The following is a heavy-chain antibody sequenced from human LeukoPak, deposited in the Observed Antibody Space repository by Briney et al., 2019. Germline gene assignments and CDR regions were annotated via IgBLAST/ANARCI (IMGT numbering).Heavy chain of an antibody. V-gene: IGHV1-8*01. CDR1: GYTFTSYD. CDR2: MNPNSGNT. J-gene: IGHJ3*02. D-gene: IGHD3-10*01. CDR3: ARGPARLLWFGEFTPGAFDI. Sequence: ASVKVSCKASGYTFTSYDINWVRQATGQGLEWMGWMNPNSGNTGYAQKFQGRVTMTRNTSISTAYMELSSLRSEDTVVYYCARGPARLLWFGEFTPGAFDIWGQGTMVTVSS.